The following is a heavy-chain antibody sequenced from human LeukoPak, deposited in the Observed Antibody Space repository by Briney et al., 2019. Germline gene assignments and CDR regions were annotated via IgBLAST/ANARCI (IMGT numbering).Heavy chain of an antibody. CDR2: ISSSSSYI. D-gene: IGHD2-2*01. J-gene: IGHJ4*02. CDR3: ARGSTSWYYFDY. CDR1: GFTFSSYS. V-gene: IGHV3-21*06. Sequence: GGSLRLSRAASGFTFSSYSMNCVRQAPGKGLEWVSSISSSSSYIYYADSVKGRFTISRDNAKNSVFLQMSSLRAEDTAIYYCARGSTSWYYFDYWGQGSLVTVSS.